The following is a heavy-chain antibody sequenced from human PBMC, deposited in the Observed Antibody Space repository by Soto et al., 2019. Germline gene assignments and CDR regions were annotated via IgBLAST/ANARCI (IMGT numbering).Heavy chain of an antibody. J-gene: IGHJ4*02. D-gene: IGHD1-26*01. CDR1: GGSISSSSYY. CDR2: IYYSGST. Sequence: QLQLQESGPGLVKPSETLSLTCTVSGGSISSSSYYWGWIRQPPGKGLEWIGSIYYSGSTYYNPSLKSRITISVDTSKNQFSLQLSSVTAADTAVYYCARPGDGVDYWGQGTLVTVSS. V-gene: IGHV4-39*01. CDR3: ARPGDGVDY.